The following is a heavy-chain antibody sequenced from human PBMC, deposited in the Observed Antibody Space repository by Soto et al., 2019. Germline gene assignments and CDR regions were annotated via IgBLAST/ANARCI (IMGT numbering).Heavy chain of an antibody. CDR3: ARDPRYYGSGSYYWAYYYYGMDV. CDR2: TYYRSKWYN. CDR1: GDSVSSNSAA. V-gene: IGHV6-1*01. D-gene: IGHD3-10*01. J-gene: IGHJ6*02. Sequence: QSQTLSLTCAISGDSVSSNSAAWNWIRQSPSRGLEWLGRTYYRSKWYNDYAVSVKSRITINPDTSKNQFSLQLNSVTPEDTAVYYCARDPRYYGSGSYYWAYYYYGMDVWGQGTTVTVSS.